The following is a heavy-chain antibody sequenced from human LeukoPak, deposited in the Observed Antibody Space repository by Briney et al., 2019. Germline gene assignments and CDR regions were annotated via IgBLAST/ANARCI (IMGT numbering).Heavy chain of an antibody. CDR1: GFTLSSHW. CDR3: ATDYSYATNW. CDR2: ITSDGTNT. Sequence: GGSLRLSCAASGFTLSSHWMHWVRQAPGKGLVWVSRITSDGTNTSYADSVKGRFTVSRDNAKNTLYLQMNSVRAEDTAVYYRATDYSYATNWWGRGTLVTVSS. V-gene: IGHV3-74*01. D-gene: IGHD3-16*01. J-gene: IGHJ4*02.